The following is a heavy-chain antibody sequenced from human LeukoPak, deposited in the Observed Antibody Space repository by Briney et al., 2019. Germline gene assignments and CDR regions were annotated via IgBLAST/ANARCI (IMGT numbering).Heavy chain of an antibody. CDR1: GGSISSYY. Sequence: SETLSLTCTVSGGSISSYYWSWIRQAPGKGLEWIGYIYYSGSTNYNPSLKSRVTISVDTSKNQFSLKLSSVTAADTAVYYCARSPPAKGFYYFDYWGQGTLVTVSS. J-gene: IGHJ4*02. CDR3: ARSPPAKGFYYFDY. V-gene: IGHV4-59*08. CDR2: IYYSGST.